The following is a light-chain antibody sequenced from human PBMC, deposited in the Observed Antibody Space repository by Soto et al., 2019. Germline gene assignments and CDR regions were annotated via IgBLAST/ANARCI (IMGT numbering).Light chain of an antibody. V-gene: IGLV1-40*01. CDR2: GNS. CDR1: SSNIGAPYD. J-gene: IGLJ3*02. Sequence: QSVLTQPPSVSGAPGQRVTISCTGDSSNIGAPYDVHWYQQLPGAVPKLLISGNSNRPSGVPGRFSGSKSGPSASLAITGLQAEDEADYYCQSYDSSLSGWVFGGGTKLTVL. CDR3: QSYDSSLSGWV.